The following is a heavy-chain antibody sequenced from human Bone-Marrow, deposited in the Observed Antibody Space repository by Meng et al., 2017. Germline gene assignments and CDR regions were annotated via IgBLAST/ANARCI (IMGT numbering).Heavy chain of an antibody. Sequence: GESLKISCAASGFTFSSSWMDWVRQAPGKGQEWVASIKEDESEKYYVDSVKGRFTISRDNAKNSLYLQMNSLRAEDTAVYYCARDKVSDYWGQGTLVTVSS. CDR3: ARDKVSDY. D-gene: IGHD4-11*01. CDR2: IKEDESEK. J-gene: IGHJ4*02. CDR1: GFTFSSSW. V-gene: IGHV3-7*01.